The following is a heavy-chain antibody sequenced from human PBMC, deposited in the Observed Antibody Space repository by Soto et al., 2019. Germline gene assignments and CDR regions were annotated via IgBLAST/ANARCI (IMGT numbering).Heavy chain of an antibody. V-gene: IGHV4-59*01. D-gene: IGHD3-9*01. Sequence: SETLSLTCTVSGGSISSCYWSWMRQPPGKGLEWIGYIYYSGSTNYNPSLKSRVTISVDTSKNQFSLKLSSVTAADTAVYYCARGGDILTGLNYFDYWGQGTLVTVSS. CDR2: IYYSGST. J-gene: IGHJ4*02. CDR3: ARGGDILTGLNYFDY. CDR1: GGSISSCY.